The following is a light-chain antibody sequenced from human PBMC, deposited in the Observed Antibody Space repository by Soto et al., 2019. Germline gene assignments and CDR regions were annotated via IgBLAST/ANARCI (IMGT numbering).Light chain of an antibody. J-gene: IGKJ2*01. Sequence: DIQMTQSPSTLSASVGDRVTITCRASQSISDWLAWYQQKPGKAPNLLIYKASSLESGVPSRFSGSGSGTEFTLTISSLQPDDFATYYCQQYDSYPYTFAQGTNLEIK. CDR3: QQYDSYPYT. V-gene: IGKV1-5*03. CDR2: KAS. CDR1: QSISDW.